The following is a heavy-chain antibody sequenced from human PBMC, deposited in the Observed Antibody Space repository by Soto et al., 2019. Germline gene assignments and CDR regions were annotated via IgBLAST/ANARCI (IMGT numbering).Heavy chain of an antibody. CDR1: GFAVCSRGKG. CDR3: AHRINYEILTV. CDR2: IYWDDDK. D-gene: IGHD3-9*01. J-gene: IGHJ4*02. V-gene: IGHV2-5*02. Sequence: TQPLRQTWTISGFAVCSRGKGVGWIRQPPGKALEWLALIYWDDDKRYSPSLKSRLTITKDTSKNQVVLTMTNMDPVDTATDYCAHRINYEILTVWGQGTLVTVSS.